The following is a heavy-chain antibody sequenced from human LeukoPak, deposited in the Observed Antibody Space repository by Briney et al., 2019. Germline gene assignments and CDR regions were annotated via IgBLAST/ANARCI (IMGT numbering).Heavy chain of an antibody. V-gene: IGHV4-59*13. CDR2: IFHSGST. Sequence: TPSETLSLTCTVSGGSINNYYWSWIRQPPGKGLEWIGYIFHSGSTSYNPSLKSRVTISVDTSKNPFSLKLSSVTSADTAVYYCARDTMTAYYFDYWGQGTLVTVSS. CDR3: ARDTMTAYYFDY. J-gene: IGHJ4*02. CDR1: GGSINNYY.